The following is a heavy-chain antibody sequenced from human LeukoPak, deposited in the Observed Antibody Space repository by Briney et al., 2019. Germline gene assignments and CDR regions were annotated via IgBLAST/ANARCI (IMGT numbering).Heavy chain of an antibody. J-gene: IGHJ4*02. D-gene: IGHD3-9*01. CDR1: GGTFSSYA. CDR3: ARGDDILTGYYTGLDY. CDR2: ISAYNGNT. Sequence: SVRVSCKASGGTFSSYAISWVRQAPGQGLEWMGWISAYNGNTNYAQKLQGRVTMTTDTSTRTSYMELRSLRSDDTAVYYCARGDDILTGYYTGLDYWGQRTLVTVSS. V-gene: IGHV1-18*01.